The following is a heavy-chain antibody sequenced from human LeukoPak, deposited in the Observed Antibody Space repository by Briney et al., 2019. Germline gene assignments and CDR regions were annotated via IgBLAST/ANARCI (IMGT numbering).Heavy chain of an antibody. Sequence: PGGSLRLSCAASGFTFDGYAMHWVRQAPGKGLEWVSGISWNSGSIGYADSVKGRFTISRDNAKNSLYLQMNSLRAEDTALYYCAKDISSVTPYYFDYWGQGTLVTVSS. J-gene: IGHJ4*02. CDR3: AKDISSVTPYYFDY. CDR1: GFTFDGYA. D-gene: IGHD4-11*01. CDR2: ISWNSGSI. V-gene: IGHV3-9*01.